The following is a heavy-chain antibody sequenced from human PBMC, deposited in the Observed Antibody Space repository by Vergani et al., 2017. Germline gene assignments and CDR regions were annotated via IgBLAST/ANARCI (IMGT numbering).Heavy chain of an antibody. CDR1: GFTFSSYT. CDR2: ISPSTNYI. Sequence: EGQLVESGGGLVKPGGSLRLSCAASGFTFSSYTITWVRQAPGKGLEWVSSISPSTNYIYYADSVKGRFTLSRDNAKNSQYLQMNSLRAEDTAVYYCARGIRYYYGSGSYGSAFDIWGQGTMVTVSS. D-gene: IGHD3-10*01. V-gene: IGHV3-21*01. J-gene: IGHJ3*02. CDR3: ARGIRYYYGSGSYGSAFDI.